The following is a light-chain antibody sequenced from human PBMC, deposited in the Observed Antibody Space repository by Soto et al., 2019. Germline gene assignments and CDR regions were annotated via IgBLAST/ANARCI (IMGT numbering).Light chain of an antibody. Sequence: DVQMIQAPSTLSAAVGDRVTITCRASQRISTFLNWYQQKPGKAPKLLIYAASSLQSGVPSRFSGSGSGTDFTLTISSLQPEYFAVYYCQQSYSTPSVTFGQGTRLEIK. V-gene: IGKV1-39*01. CDR1: QRISTF. CDR2: AAS. CDR3: QQSYSTPSVT. J-gene: IGKJ5*01.